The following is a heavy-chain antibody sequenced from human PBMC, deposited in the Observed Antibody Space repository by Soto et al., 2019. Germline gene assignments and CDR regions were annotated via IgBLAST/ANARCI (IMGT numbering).Heavy chain of an antibody. CDR3: ATLDYYESPGVY. V-gene: IGHV3-64*01. Sequence: GGSLRLSCAASGFTFSNYLMHWVRQAPGKGLEYVSAITGNGGSTYYANSVKGRFTISRDNSKSTLYLQMGSLRADDMAIYYCATLDYYESPGVYWGRGTLVTVSS. J-gene: IGHJ4*02. CDR2: ITGNGGST. D-gene: IGHD3-22*01. CDR1: GFTFSNYL.